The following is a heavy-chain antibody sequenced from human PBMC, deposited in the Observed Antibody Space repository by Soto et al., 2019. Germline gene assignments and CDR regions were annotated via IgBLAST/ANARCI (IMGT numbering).Heavy chain of an antibody. V-gene: IGHV4-59*08. CDR1: GASISRDH. J-gene: IGHJ4*02. Sequence: QVQLQESGPGLVKPSETLSLTCTVSGASISRDHWNWIRQPPGKGLEWIGEYSGTSNYNPSLRSPVTISLDPANNPVSLKLTSVPATDTAVYYCATYTGGGGGRGYWGQGTLVTVSS. CDR2: YSGTS. D-gene: IGHD3-16*01. CDR3: ATYTGGGGGRGY.